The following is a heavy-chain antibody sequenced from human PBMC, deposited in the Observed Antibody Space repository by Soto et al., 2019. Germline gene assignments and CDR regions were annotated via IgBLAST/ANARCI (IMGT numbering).Heavy chain of an antibody. CDR2: ISKCDYT. Sequence: PGGPLRLSCTDSGIDFNNYGINSVHQAPGKGLEGFSSISKCDYTYYSDSVKSRFTITRDNAKNSVSLQMNTLRVEDTAVYYCAREDSIIIPAVSDFWGQGTLVTVSS. CDR3: AREDSIIIPAVSDF. V-gene: IGHV3-21*01. D-gene: IGHD2-2*01. CDR1: GIDFNNYG. J-gene: IGHJ4*02.